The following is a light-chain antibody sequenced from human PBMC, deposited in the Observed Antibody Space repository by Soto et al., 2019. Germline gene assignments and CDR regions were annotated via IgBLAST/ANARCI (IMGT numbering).Light chain of an antibody. V-gene: IGKV3-15*01. CDR2: GAS. Sequence: VMTQSPLSLPVTLGQPASLSCRASQSAGNFLAWYQQKPGQAPRLLIYGASTRATDIPARFSGSGSGTEFTLTISSLQSEDFAVYYCQQYNDWILTFGQGTKVDIK. CDR1: QSAGNF. J-gene: IGKJ1*01. CDR3: QQYNDWILT.